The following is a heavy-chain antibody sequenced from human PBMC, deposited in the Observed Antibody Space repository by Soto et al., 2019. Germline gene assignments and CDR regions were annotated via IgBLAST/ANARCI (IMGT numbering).Heavy chain of an antibody. V-gene: IGHV1-2*04. CDR3: ARERIGQPAHTAGYCSGGSCYGGGLSTWFDP. CDR1: GYTFTGYY. J-gene: IGHJ5*02. CDR2: INPNSGGT. D-gene: IGHD2-15*01. Sequence: ASVKVSCKASGYTFTGYYMHWVRQAPGQGLEWMGWINPNSGGTNYAQKFQGWVTMTRDTSISTAYMELSRLRSDDTAVYYCARERIGQPAHTAGYCSGGSCYGGGLSTWFDPWGQGTLVTVSS.